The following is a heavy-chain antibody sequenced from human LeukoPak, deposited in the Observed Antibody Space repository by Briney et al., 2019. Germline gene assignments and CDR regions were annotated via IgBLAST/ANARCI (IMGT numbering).Heavy chain of an antibody. CDR3: ARGLGLGATPGYNWFDP. D-gene: IGHD1-26*01. CDR2: MNPNSGNT. Sequence: GASVKVSCKASGYTFTSYDINWVRQATGQGLEWMGWMNPNSGNTGYAQKFQSRVTITRNTSISTAYMELSSLRSEDTAVYYCARGLGLGATPGYNWFDPWGQGTLVTVSS. J-gene: IGHJ5*02. V-gene: IGHV1-8*03. CDR1: GYTFTSYD.